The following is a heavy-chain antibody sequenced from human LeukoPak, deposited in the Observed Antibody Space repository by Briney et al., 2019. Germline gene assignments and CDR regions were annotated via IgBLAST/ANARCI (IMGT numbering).Heavy chain of an antibody. J-gene: IGHJ6*03. CDR2: INPNSGDT. D-gene: IGHD3-10*01. CDR1: GYIFTGYY. V-gene: IGHV1-2*02. CDR3: ARDSGTMVRGVIRYYYMDV. Sequence: ASVKVSCKASGYIFTGYYMHWVRQAPGQGLEWMGWINPNSGDTNYAQKFQGRVTMTRDTSISTAYMELSRLRSDDTAVYYCARDSGTMVRGVIRYYYMDVWGKGTTVTISS.